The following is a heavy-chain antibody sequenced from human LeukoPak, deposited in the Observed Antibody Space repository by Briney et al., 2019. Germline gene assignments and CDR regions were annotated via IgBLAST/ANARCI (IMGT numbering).Heavy chain of an antibody. CDR2: IHYSGST. V-gene: IGHV4-59*01. CDR3: ARDRLHQNY. CDR1: GGSISGYY. Sequence: SETLSLTCTVSGGSISGYYWSWIRQPPGKGLEWIGYIHYSGSTNYNPSLESRVTISVDTSKNQFSLKLSSVTTADTAVYYCARDRLHQNYWGQGTLVTVSS. D-gene: IGHD4-11*01. J-gene: IGHJ4*02.